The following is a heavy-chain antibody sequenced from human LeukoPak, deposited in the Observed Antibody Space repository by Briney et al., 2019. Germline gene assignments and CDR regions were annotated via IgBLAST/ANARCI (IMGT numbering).Heavy chain of an antibody. D-gene: IGHD6-6*01. CDR3: ASVGSIAARRVETWFDP. Sequence: SVKVSCKASGGTFSSYAISWVRQAPGQGLEWMVRIIPILGIANYAQKFQGRVTITADKSTSTAYMELSSLRSEDTAVYYCASVGSIAARRVETWFDPWGQGTLVTVSS. CDR2: IIPILGIA. CDR1: GGTFSSYA. J-gene: IGHJ5*02. V-gene: IGHV1-69*04.